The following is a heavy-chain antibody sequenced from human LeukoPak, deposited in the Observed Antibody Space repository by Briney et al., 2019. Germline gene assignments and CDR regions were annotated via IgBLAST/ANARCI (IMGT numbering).Heavy chain of an antibody. D-gene: IGHD1-1*01. Sequence: SETLSLTCTVSGASITTYYWSWIRQPPGKGLEWIGYTSNSGSTNYNPSLKSRVTISVDTSKKQFSLKLSSVTAADTAVYYCARDLKYIQGGMEVWGQGTTVTVSS. CDR2: TSNSGST. V-gene: IGHV4-59*01. CDR3: ARDLKYIQGGMEV. J-gene: IGHJ6*02. CDR1: GASITTYY.